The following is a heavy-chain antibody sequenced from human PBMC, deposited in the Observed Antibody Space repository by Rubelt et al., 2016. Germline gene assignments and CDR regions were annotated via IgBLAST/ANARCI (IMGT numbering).Heavy chain of an antibody. CDR2: IYYSGST. CDR1: GGTFSDYF. Sequence: QVQLQQWGAGLLKPSETLSLTCAVYGGTFSDYFWSWIRQPPGERLEWIGYIYYSGSTYYNPSLKGRVTISVDTSKNQFSLKLGSVTAADTAVYYCARVEDIVVVPAAAHAVDIWGQGTMVTVSS. CDR3: ARVEDIVVVPAAAHAVDI. V-gene: IGHV4-34*01. J-gene: IGHJ3*02. D-gene: IGHD2-2*01.